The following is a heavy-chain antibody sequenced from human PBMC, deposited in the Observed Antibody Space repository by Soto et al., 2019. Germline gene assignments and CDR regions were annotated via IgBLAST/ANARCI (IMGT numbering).Heavy chain of an antibody. CDR1: GFTFSSYA. V-gene: IGHV3-23*01. Sequence: GGSLRLSCAASGFTFSSYAMSWVRQAPGKGLEWVSAISGSGGSTYYADSVKGRFTISRDNSKNTLYLQMNSLRAEDTAVYYCAKGPLLEWLFLGDVWGQGTTVTVSS. CDR3: AKGPLLEWLFLGDV. J-gene: IGHJ6*02. CDR2: ISGSGGST. D-gene: IGHD3-3*01.